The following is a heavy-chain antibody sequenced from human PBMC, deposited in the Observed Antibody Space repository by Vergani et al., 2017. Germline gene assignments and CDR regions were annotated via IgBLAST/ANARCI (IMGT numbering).Heavy chain of an antibody. CDR1: GGSFSGYY. D-gene: IGHD2-2*01. Sequence: QVQLQQWGAGLLKPSETLSLTCAVYGGSFSGYYWSWIRQPPGKGLEWIREINHSGSTNYNPSLKSRVTISVDTSKNQFSLKLSSVTAADTAVYYCARPLYCSSTSCYDDYWGQGTLVTVSS. CDR2: INHSGST. CDR3: ARPLYCSSTSCYDDY. V-gene: IGHV4-34*01. J-gene: IGHJ4*02.